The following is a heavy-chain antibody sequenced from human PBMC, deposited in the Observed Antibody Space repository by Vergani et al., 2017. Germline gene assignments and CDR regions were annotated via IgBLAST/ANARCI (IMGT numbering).Heavy chain of an antibody. D-gene: IGHD2-2*01. Sequence: QVQLVQSGAEVKKPGSSVKVSCKASGGTFSSYTISWVRQAPGQGLEWMGRIIPILGIANYAQKFQGRVTITADKSTSTAYMELSSLRSEDTAVYYCAGGYCSSTSCYAREAYYGMDVWGQGTTVTVSS. CDR1: GGTFSSYT. V-gene: IGHV1-69*02. CDR2: IIPILGIA. J-gene: IGHJ6*02. CDR3: AGGYCSSTSCYAREAYYGMDV.